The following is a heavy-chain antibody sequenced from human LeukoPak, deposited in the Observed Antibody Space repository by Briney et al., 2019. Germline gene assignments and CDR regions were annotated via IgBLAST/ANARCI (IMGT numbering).Heavy chain of an antibody. CDR2: INPSGGST. V-gene: IGHV1-46*01. CDR3: ARGGVGATTYVWFDP. CDR1: GYTFTNYY. Sequence: GSVKVSCKASGYTFTNYYIHWVRQAPGQGLECMGIINPSGGSTSYAQKFQGRVTMTRDMSTSTVYMELSSLRSEDTAAYYCARGGVGATTYVWFDPWGQGTLVTVSS. J-gene: IGHJ5*02. D-gene: IGHD1-26*01.